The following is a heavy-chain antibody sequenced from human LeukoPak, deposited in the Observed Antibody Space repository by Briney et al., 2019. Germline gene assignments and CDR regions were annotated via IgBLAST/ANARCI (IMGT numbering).Heavy chain of an antibody. Sequence: SGPTLVKPTQTLTLTCTFSGFSLTTSGVAVGWIRQPPGKALEWLALFYWDDDTRYSPSLKSRLTITKDTSKNQVVLTMTSMDPVDTATYYCAHTKTGITGTMKGYFDYWGQGTLVTVSS. J-gene: IGHJ4*02. CDR1: GFSLTTSGVA. CDR3: AHTKTGITGTMKGYFDY. D-gene: IGHD1-20*01. CDR2: FYWDDDT. V-gene: IGHV2-5*02.